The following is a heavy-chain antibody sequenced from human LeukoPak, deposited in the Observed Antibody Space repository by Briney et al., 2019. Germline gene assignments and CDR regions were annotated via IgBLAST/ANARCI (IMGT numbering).Heavy chain of an antibody. CDR3: AQEDSEGGPNWFDP. J-gene: IGHJ5*02. V-gene: IGHV3-23*01. CDR1: GLTFSTYG. Sequence: GRSLRLSCAASGLTFSTYGMSWVRQAPGKGLEWVSAVSGGGTTSYADSVRGRFTISRDNSKNTLYLQMNSLRVEDTAVYYCAQEDSEGGPNWFDPWGQGALVTVSS. D-gene: IGHD1-14*01. CDR2: VSGGGTT.